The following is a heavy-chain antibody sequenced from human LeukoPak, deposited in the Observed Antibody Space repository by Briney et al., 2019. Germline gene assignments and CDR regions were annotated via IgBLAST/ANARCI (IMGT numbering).Heavy chain of an antibody. Sequence: ASVKVSCKASGYTFTGYYMHWVRQAPGQGLEWMGWINPNSGGTNYAQKFQGRVTMTRDTSISTAYMELSRLRSDDTAVYYCARGDYGGIYYFDYWGQGTLVTVSS. CDR2: INPNSGGT. D-gene: IGHD4-23*01. CDR1: GYTFTGYY. J-gene: IGHJ4*02. CDR3: ARGDYGGIYYFDY. V-gene: IGHV1-2*02.